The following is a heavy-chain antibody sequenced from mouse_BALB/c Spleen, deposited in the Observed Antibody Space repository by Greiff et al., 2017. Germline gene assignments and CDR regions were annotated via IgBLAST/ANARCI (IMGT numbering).Heavy chain of an antibody. Sequence: VKVVESGPDLVAPSQSLSITCTVSGFSLTSYGVHWVRQPPGKGLEWLVVIWSDGSTTYNSALKSRLSISKDNSKSQVFLKMNSLQTDDTAMYYCARHQGYGYYFDYWGQGTTLTVSS. CDR3: ARHQGYGYYFDY. V-gene: IGHV2-6-2*01. CDR2: IWSDGST. D-gene: IGHD1-2*01. J-gene: IGHJ2*01. CDR1: GFSLTSYG.